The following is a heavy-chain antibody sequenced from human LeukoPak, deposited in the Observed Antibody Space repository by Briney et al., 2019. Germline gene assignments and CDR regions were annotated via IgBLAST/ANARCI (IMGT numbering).Heavy chain of an antibody. J-gene: IGHJ4*02. D-gene: IGHD2/OR15-2a*01. CDR1: GGSISGGSYY. CDR2: IYYSGST. CDR3: ARGEYGLFDY. Sequence: SQTLSLTCTVSGGSISGGSYYWSWIRQPPGKGLEWIGYIYYSGSTKYNLSLKSRVTISVDTSKNQLSLKLSSVTAADTDVYYCARGEYGLFDYWGQGTLVTVSS. V-gene: IGHV4-61*01.